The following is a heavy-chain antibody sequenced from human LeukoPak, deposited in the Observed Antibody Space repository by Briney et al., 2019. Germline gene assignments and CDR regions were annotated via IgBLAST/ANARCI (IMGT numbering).Heavy chain of an antibody. CDR1: GGSISSSSYY. Sequence: LSLTCTVSGGSISSSSYYWGWIRQPPGKGLEWVSYISSSSSTIYYADSVKGRFTISRDNAKNSLYLQMNSLRAEDTAVYYCARDSDYGGFDPWGQGTLVTVSS. D-gene: IGHD4-23*01. CDR3: ARDSDYGGFDP. V-gene: IGHV3-11*01. CDR2: ISSSSSTI. J-gene: IGHJ5*02.